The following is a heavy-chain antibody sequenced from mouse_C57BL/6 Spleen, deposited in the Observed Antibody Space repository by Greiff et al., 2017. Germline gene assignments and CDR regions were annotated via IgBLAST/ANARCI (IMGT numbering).Heavy chain of an antibody. V-gene: IGHV1-9*01. Sequence: VKVVDSGAELMKPGASVKLSCKATGYTFTGYWIEWVKQRPGHGLEWIGEILPGSGSTNYNEKFKGKATFTADTSSNTAYMQLSSLTTEDSAIYYCARSHNSLWDWYFDVWGTGTTVTVSS. CDR3: ARSHNSLWDWYFDV. D-gene: IGHD1-3*01. J-gene: IGHJ1*03. CDR2: ILPGSGST. CDR1: GYTFTGYW.